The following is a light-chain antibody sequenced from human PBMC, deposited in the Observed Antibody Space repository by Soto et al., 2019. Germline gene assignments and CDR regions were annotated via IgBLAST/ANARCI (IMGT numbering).Light chain of an antibody. CDR1: SSDVGGYNY. CDR2: NVN. V-gene: IGLV2-14*03. CDR3: SSYTNNNTLEVL. J-gene: IGLJ2*01. Sequence: QSALTQFASVSGSPGQSITISCTGTSSDVGGYNYVSWYQQHPGKAPKLMIYNVNNRPSGVSNRFSGSKSGNTASLTISGLQAEDEADYYCSSYTNNNTLEVLFCGGTKLTVL.